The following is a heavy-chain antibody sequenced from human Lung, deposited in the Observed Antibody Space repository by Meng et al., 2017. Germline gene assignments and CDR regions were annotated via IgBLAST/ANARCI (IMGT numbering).Heavy chain of an antibody. Sequence: LGESGGGLVQSGGPRRLSCAVSGFSVSSNYMTWVRQAPGKGLEWISIIYSGGTIYYADTVRGRFTISRHTSKNTLYLQMNNLGEEDTAMYYCARDRVAEADGRYFDLWGRGTLVTVSS. CDR1: GFSVSSNY. CDR3: ARDRVAEADGRYFDL. CDR2: IYSGGTI. V-gene: IGHV3-53*04. D-gene: IGHD6-19*01. J-gene: IGHJ2*01.